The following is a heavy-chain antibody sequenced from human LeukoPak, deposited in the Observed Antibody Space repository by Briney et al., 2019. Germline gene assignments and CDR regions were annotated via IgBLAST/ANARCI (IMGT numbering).Heavy chain of an antibody. CDR1: GDSISSSTYY. CDR3: AKTYGYNPFDY. D-gene: IGHD5-24*01. J-gene: IGHJ4*02. Sequence: SETLSLTCTVSGDSISSSTYYCGWVRQPPGKGLEWIGNIHYSGSTYYNPSLKSRVTISVDTSKNQFSLKLSSVTAADTAVYYCAKTYGYNPFDYWGQGTLVTVSS. V-gene: IGHV4-39*01. CDR2: IHYSGST.